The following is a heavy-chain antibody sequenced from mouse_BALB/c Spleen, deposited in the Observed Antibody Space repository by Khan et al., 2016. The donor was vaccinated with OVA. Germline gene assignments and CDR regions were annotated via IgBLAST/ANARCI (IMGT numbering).Heavy chain of an antibody. CDR1: GYTFTNYV. Sequence: FQLVQSGPELVEPGASVKMSCKASGYTFTNYVMHWVKQKPGQGLEWIGYINPYNAGTRYNEKFKGKATLTSDISSTTAYMELSSLTSEASAVYYCAREASSWDFSFPYWGQGTLVTVSA. CDR2: INPYNAGT. CDR3: AREASSWDFSFPY. D-gene: IGHD4-1*01. V-gene: IGHV1S136*01. J-gene: IGHJ3*01.